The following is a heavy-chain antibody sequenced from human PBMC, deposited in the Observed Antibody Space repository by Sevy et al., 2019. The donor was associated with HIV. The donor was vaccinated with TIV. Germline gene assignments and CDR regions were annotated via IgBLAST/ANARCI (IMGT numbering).Heavy chain of an antibody. V-gene: IGHV4-34*01. CDR2: INHSGST. CDR1: GGSFSGYY. D-gene: IGHD2-2*01. CDR3: ASHCGSTSCSHAFDI. J-gene: IGHJ3*02. Sequence: SETLSLTCAVYGGSFSGYYWSWIRQPPGKGLEWIGEINHSGSTNYNPSLKSRVTISVDTSKNQSSRRLSSVTAADTAGYYCASHCGSTSCSHAFDIWGQGTMVTVSS.